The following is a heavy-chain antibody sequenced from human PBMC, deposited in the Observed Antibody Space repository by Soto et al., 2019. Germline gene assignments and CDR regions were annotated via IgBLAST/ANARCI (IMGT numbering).Heavy chain of an antibody. D-gene: IGHD3-22*01. J-gene: IGHJ4*02. CDR1: GYSISSGSY. CDR2: IFHGGTT. CDR3: ARHADSSSYYYPFDY. V-gene: IGHV4-38-2*01. Sequence: PAETLSLTCFVSGYSISSGSYWGWIRQPPGKGLEWIGSIFHGGTTYYNPSLKSRLTISVDTSKNQFSLTLSSVTAADTAVYYCARHADSSSYYYPFDYWGQGSLVTVSS.